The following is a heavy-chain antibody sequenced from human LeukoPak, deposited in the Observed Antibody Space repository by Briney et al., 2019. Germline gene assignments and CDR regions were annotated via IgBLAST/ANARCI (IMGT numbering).Heavy chain of an antibody. CDR3: AKSLIRIAATGMYYFDY. J-gene: IGHJ4*02. D-gene: IGHD6-13*01. Sequence: GGSLRLSCAASGFTFSSYGMSWVRQAPGKGLEWVSVISGSGGSIYYADSVKGRFTISRDNSKNTLYLQMNSLGAEDTAVYYCAKSLIRIAATGMYYFDYWGQGTLVTVSS. V-gene: IGHV3-23*01. CDR2: ISGSGGSI. CDR1: GFTFSSYG.